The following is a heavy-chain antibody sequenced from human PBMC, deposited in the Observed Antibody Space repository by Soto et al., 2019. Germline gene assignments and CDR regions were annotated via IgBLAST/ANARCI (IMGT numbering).Heavy chain of an antibody. J-gene: IGHJ6*02. CDR2: ISAYNGNT. V-gene: IGHV1-18*01. CDR1: GYTFTSYG. Sequence: ASVKVSCKASGYTFTSYGISWVRQAPGQGLEWMGWISAYNGNTNYAQKLQGRVTMTTDTSTSTAYMELRSLRSDDTAVYYCARPIKYCSSTSCYNHYYYYYGMDVWGQGTTVTVSS. D-gene: IGHD2-2*01. CDR3: ARPIKYCSSTSCYNHYYYYYGMDV.